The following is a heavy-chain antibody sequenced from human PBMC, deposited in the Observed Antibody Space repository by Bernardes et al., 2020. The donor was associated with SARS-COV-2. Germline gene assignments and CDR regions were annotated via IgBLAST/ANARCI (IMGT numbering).Heavy chain of an antibody. CDR1: GYTLTELS. J-gene: IGHJ5*02. Sequence: ASVKVSCKVSGYTLTELSMHWVRQAPGKGLEWMGGFDPEDGETIYAQKFQGRVTMTEDTSTDTAYMELSSLRSEDTAVYYCATAPPMVRGNWFDPWGQGTLVTVSS. D-gene: IGHD3-10*01. CDR3: ATAPPMVRGNWFDP. CDR2: FDPEDGET. V-gene: IGHV1-24*01.